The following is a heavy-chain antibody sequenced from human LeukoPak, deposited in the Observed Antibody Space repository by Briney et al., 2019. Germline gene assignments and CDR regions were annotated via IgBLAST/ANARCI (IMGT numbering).Heavy chain of an antibody. J-gene: IGHJ4*02. CDR1: GFTFSSYA. D-gene: IGHD4-17*01. CDR3: AKDLGHDYGVPFGGY. V-gene: IGHV3-23*01. Sequence: PGGSLRLSCAASGFTFSSYAMSWVRQAPGKGLEWVSAISGSGGSTYYADSVKGRFTISRDNSKNTLYLQMNSLRAEDTVVYYCAKDLGHDYGVPFGGYWGQGTLATVSS. CDR2: ISGSGGST.